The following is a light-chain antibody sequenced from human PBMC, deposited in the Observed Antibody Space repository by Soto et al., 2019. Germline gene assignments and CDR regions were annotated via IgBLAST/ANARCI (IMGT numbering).Light chain of an antibody. CDR2: EAS. CDR3: QQRSNWPPIT. J-gene: IGKJ5*01. V-gene: IGKV3D-20*02. CDR1: QSVSSSY. Sequence: IVMTLSLGTLYPSPGERPTISCTASQSVSSSYLAWYQQNPGQAPRLLCYEASNRATGIRARFSGSGSGTDFTLTIRSLEPEDFAVYYCQQRSNWPPITFGQGTRLEI.